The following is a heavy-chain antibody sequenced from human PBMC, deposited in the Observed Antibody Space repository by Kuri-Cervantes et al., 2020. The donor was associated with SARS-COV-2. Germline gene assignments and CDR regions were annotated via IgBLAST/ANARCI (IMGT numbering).Heavy chain of an antibody. J-gene: IGHJ3*02. Sequence: GESLKISCAASGFAVSSYYMTWVRQPPGLGLEWVSVMYNGGATYYADSVKGRFTISRDTSKNTFYLQMTSLRSEDTAVYYCANGARDMIVVADDAFDIWGQGTMVTVSS. CDR1: GFAVSSYY. V-gene: IGHV3-66*02. D-gene: IGHD3-22*01. CDR2: MYNGGAT. CDR3: ANGARDMIVVADDAFDI.